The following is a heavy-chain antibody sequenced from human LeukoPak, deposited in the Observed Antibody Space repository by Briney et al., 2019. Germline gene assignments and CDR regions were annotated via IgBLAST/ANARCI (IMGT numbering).Heavy chain of an antibody. CDR3: ARDKTYYDSSGYYFDY. CDR1: GYTFTGYY. J-gene: IGHJ4*02. V-gene: IGHV1-2*02. CDR2: INPNSGGT. Sequence: GASVKVSCKASGYTFTGYYMHWVRQAPGQGLEWVGWINPNSGGTNYAQKFQGRVTMTRDTSISTAYMELSRLRSDDTAVYYCARDKTYYDSSGYYFDYWGQGTLVTVSS. D-gene: IGHD3-22*01.